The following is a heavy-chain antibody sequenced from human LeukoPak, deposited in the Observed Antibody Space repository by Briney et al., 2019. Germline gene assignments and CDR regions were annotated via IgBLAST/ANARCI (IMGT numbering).Heavy chain of an antibody. CDR3: ARGVRMPHKSRFGVILIKGLFYFDN. D-gene: IGHD3-3*01. V-gene: IGHV1-8*01. J-gene: IGHJ4*02. Sequence: ASVKVSCKASGYTFTTHDINWVRQAPGQGLEWMGWMNPNGDDTGYAQRFQGRVTMTRNTSIRTAYMELSSLRPEDTAMYYCARGVRMPHKSRFGVILIKGLFYFDNWGQGTLVTVSS. CDR2: MNPNGDDT. CDR1: GYTFTTHD.